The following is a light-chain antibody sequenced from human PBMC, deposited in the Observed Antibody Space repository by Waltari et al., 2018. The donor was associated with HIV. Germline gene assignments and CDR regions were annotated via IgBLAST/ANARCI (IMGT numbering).Light chain of an antibody. V-gene: IGLV1-40*01. CDR3: QSYDTRLSAWV. J-gene: IGLJ3*02. Sequence: QSVLTQPPSVSGAPGQRVTISCTGGSSNIGAGSDVHWYPQLPGTAPKLLIHDNINRPSGVPDRFSGARTGTSASLDITGLQAEDEADYYCQSYDTRLSAWVFGGGTKLTVL. CDR2: DNI. CDR1: SSNIGAGSD.